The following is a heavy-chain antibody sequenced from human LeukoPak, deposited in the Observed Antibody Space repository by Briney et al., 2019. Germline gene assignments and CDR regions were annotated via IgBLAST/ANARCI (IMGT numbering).Heavy chain of an antibody. CDR3: ARAKAGTIYYFDF. J-gene: IGHJ4*02. Sequence: SETLSLTCTVSGGSIRSYYWTWIRQPPGKGLERIGYIYYSGSTNYNPSLKSRVTISVDTSKNQFSLKMTSVTAADTAVYYCARAKAGTIYYFDFWGQGTMVTVSS. D-gene: IGHD5-24*01. CDR1: GGSIRSYY. V-gene: IGHV4-59*08. CDR2: IYYSGST.